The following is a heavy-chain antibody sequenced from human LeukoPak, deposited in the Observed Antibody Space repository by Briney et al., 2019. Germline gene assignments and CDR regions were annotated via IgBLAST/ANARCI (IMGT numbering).Heavy chain of an antibody. D-gene: IGHD6-13*01. CDR2: IYYSGST. CDR1: GGSISSYY. Sequence: SETLSLTCTVSGGSISSYYWSWIRQPPGKGLEWIGYIYYSGSTNYNPSLKSRVTISVDTSKNQFSLKLSSVTAADTAVYYCARGPAAGIDTGHYDYWGQGTLVTVSS. J-gene: IGHJ4*02. CDR3: ARGPAAGIDTGHYDY. V-gene: IGHV4-59*01.